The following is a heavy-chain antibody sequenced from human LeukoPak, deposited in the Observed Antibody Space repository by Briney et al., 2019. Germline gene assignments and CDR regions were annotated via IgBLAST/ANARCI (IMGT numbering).Heavy chain of an antibody. D-gene: IGHD3-3*01. CDR2: VHLDGRT. CDR3: AREGGFYRPLDY. J-gene: IGHJ4*02. V-gene: IGHV4-59*12. CDR1: GGSMSSYY. Sequence: SETLSLTCTVSGGSMSSYYWSWIRQPPGKGLEWIGEVHLDGRTNYNPSLTGRLTMSVDLYEDHISLKLTSVTAADTAVYYCAREGGFYRPLDYSGQGTLVTVSS.